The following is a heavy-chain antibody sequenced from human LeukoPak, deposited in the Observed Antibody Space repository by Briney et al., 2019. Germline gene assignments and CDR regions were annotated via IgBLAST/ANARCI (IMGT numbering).Heavy chain of an antibody. Sequence: GGSLRLSCAASGFTFSSVWMYWVRQAPGKGLEWVANIKPDGSDKYYVDSVKGRFTISRDNAKKSLYLQMNSLRVEDTAVYYCVANAFDMWGQGAMVTVSS. J-gene: IGHJ3*02. V-gene: IGHV3-7*02. CDR2: IKPDGSDK. CDR3: VANAFDM. CDR1: GFTFSSVW.